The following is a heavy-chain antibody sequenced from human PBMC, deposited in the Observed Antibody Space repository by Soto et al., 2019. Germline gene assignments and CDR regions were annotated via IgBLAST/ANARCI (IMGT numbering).Heavy chain of an antibody. CDR3: ARATYYDILTGYHLFDY. D-gene: IGHD3-9*01. Sequence: SETLSLTCTVSGGSISSYYWSWIRQPPGKGLEWIGYIYYSGSTNYNPSLKSRVTISVDTSKNQFSLKLSSVTAADTAVYYCARATYYDILTGYHLFDYWGQGTLVTVSS. J-gene: IGHJ4*02. CDR2: IYYSGST. V-gene: IGHV4-59*01. CDR1: GGSISSYY.